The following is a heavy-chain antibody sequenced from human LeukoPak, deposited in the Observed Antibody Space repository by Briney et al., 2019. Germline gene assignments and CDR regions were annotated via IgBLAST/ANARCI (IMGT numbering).Heavy chain of an antibody. CDR1: GGSISSYY. Sequence: PSETLSLICTVSGGSISSYYWSWIRQPPGKGLEWIGYIYYSGSTNYNPSLKSRVTISVDTSKNQFSLKLSSVTAADTAVYYCASSYDSSGYYSGWFDPWGQGTLVTVSS. CDR3: ASSYDSSGYYSGWFDP. J-gene: IGHJ5*02. V-gene: IGHV4-59*01. D-gene: IGHD3-22*01. CDR2: IYYSGST.